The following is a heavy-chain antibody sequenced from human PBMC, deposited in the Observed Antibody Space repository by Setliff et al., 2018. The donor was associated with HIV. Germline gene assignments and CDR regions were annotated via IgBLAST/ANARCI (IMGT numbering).Heavy chain of an antibody. V-gene: IGHV4-59*08. CDR1: GGSINDYY. CDR2: ISYRGIT. J-gene: IGHJ6*02. D-gene: IGHD5-12*01. Sequence: TLSLTCTVSGGSINDYYWTWIRQPPGNRLEWIGYISYRGITNYSPSRKRRVSMSVDTSKNQFSLRLSSVTATDTAIYFCARGLRSDNYYFHGMDVWGQGTTVTVSS. CDR3: ARGLRSDNYYFHGMDV.